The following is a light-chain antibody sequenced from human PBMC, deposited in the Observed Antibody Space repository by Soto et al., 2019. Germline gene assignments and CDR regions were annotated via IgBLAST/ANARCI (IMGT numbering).Light chain of an antibody. Sequence: MQQSPAPLTEYPGERATLSCRASQSVSSNLAWYQQKPGQAPRLLIYGASTRATGISARFSGSGSGTEFTLTISCLQSEDIAVYYCQQYTSWPPWTFGQGTKV. V-gene: IGKV3-15*01. CDR2: GAS. J-gene: IGKJ1*01. CDR3: QQYTSWPPWT. CDR1: QSVSSN.